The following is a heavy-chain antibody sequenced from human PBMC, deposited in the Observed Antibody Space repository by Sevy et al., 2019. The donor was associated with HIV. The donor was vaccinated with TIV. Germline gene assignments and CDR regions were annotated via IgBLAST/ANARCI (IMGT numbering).Heavy chain of an antibody. V-gene: IGHV1-24*01. CDR2: FDPEDGET. CDR1: GYNLTELS. J-gene: IGHJ4*02. D-gene: IGHD3-10*01. CDR3: ATDHVLLWFGEFRY. Sequence: ASVKVSCKVSGYNLTELSMHWVRQAPGKGLEWMGGFDPEDGETIYAQKFQGRVTMTEDTSTDTAYMELSSLRSEDTAVYYCATDHVLLWFGEFRYWGQGTLVTVSS.